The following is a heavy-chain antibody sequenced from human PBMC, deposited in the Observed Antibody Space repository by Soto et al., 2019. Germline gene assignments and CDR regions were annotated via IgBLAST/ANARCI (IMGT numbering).Heavy chain of an antibody. V-gene: IGHV4-4*02. J-gene: IGHJ6*02. Sequence: QVQLQESGPGLVKPSGTLSLTCAVSAGSISSSNWWTWVRQSPGKGLEWIGEIHHSGSTNYNPSLKSRVTISVYKSKNQFSLKLTSVTAADTADYYCARTSYYDSSGYYNMDVWGQGTTVTVSS. CDR1: AGSISSSNW. CDR2: IHHSGST. CDR3: ARTSYYDSSGYYNMDV. D-gene: IGHD3-22*01.